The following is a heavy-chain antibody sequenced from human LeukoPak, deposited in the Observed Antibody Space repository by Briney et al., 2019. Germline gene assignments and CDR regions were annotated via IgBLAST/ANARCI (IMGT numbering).Heavy chain of an antibody. CDR3: ARDSGYNFSDY. D-gene: IGHD5-12*01. V-gene: IGHV4-38-2*02. CDR1: GYSLSTGFY. J-gene: IGHJ4*02. CDR2: VYHSGST. Sequence: SQTLALTCTVTGYSLSTGFYWGWIRQSPGKGLEWIGSVYHSGSTYYNPSLKSRVTISVDTSKNQFSLRLSSVTAADTAYYFCARDSGYNFSDYWGQGTLVTVSS.